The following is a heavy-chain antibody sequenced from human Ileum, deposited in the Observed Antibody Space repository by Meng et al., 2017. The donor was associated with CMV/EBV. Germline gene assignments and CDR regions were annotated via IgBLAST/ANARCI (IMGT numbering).Heavy chain of an antibody. Sequence: GRGMVKPSETLTITWSVSGDFITNGNSYWSWIRQAPGKDMEWIGYIYNSGKTDCNPSLKSRVTISIDTSKNQFSLKLTSVTAADTAVYYCARGRVAQDYWGQGTLVTVSS. CDR3: ARGRVAQDY. J-gene: IGHJ4*02. CDR1: GDFITNGNSY. CDR2: IYNSGKT. V-gene: IGHV4-30-4*01.